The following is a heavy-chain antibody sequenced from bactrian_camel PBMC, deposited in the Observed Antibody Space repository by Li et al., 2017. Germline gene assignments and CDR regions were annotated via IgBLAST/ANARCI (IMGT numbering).Heavy chain of an antibody. CDR2: IYAVGSRT. D-gene: IGHD2*01. CDR3: VNEGGGIRFPFGY. CDR1: GFTFSDYY. V-gene: IGHV3S40*01. Sequence: DVQLVESGGGLVQPGGSLRLSCVGSGFTFSDYYMSWVRQAPGQHLQWVSSIYAVGSRTDYHWSVKGRFTISRDNAKNTVYLQMNSLKSEDTALYHCVNEGGGIRFPFGYWGQGTQVTVS. J-gene: IGHJ6*01.